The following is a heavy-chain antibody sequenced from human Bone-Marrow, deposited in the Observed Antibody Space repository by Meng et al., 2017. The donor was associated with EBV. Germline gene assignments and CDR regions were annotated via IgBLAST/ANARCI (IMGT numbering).Heavy chain of an antibody. J-gene: IGHJ5*01. CDR2: ISDSGAGT. CDR1: GFTFRSYA. V-gene: IGHV3-23*04. Sequence: VQLVESGGGVVQPGRSLRLSCAASGFTFRSYALNWVRQSPGKGLEWVSTISDSGAGTYYADSVKGRFTISRDNSKNTLYLQMNSLGAEDTAVYYCAKDWMSSERGWFDSWGQGILVTVSS. CDR3: AKDWMSSERGWFDS. D-gene: IGHD1-1*01.